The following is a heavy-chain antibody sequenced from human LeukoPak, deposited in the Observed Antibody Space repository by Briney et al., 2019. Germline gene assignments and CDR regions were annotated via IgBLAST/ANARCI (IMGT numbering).Heavy chain of an antibody. CDR2: ISYDGSNK. V-gene: IGHV3-30*18. CDR1: GITFNSYG. CDR3: AKGPVSGSRSPLDY. J-gene: IGHJ4*02. D-gene: IGHD1-26*01. Sequence: GRSLRLSCAASGITFNSYGMHWVRQAPGKGLEWVAAISYDGSNKYYADSVKGRFTISRDNSKNTLYLEMIALRREDTAVYYCAKGPVSGSRSPLDYWGQGTLVTVSS.